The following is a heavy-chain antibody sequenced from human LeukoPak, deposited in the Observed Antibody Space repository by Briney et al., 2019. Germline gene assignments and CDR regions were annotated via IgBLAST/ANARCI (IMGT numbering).Heavy chain of an antibody. CDR1: GFTFSDYY. J-gene: IGHJ4*02. CDR3: ARTLRGDY. V-gene: IGHV3-11*01. CDR2: ISSSGNTI. D-gene: IGHD4-17*01. Sequence: PGGSLRLSCAASGFTFSDYYMGWIRQAPGKGLEWVSYISSSGNTIYYADSVKGRFTISRDNAKNSLYLQMNSLRAEDTAVYYCARTLRGDYWGQGTLVTASS.